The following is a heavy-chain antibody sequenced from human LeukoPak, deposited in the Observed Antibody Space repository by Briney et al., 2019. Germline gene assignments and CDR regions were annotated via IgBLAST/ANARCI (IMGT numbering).Heavy chain of an antibody. CDR2: IKSKTDGGKT. J-gene: IGHJ5*02. D-gene: IGHD2-2*01. CDR1: GFTFSSYA. V-gene: IGHV3-15*01. CDR3: TTDLGDSHWSSTSCYDWFDP. Sequence: GGSLRLSCAASGFTFSSYAMSWVRQAPGKGLEWVGCIKSKTDGGKTDYAAPVKGRFTISTDDSKNTLYLQMNSLKTEDTAVYYCTTDLGDSHWSSTSCYDWFDPWGQGTLVTVSS.